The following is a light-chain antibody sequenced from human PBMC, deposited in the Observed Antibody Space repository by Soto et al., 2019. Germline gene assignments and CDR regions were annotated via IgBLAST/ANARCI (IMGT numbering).Light chain of an antibody. J-gene: IGLJ3*02. CDR1: SSNLGSNT. CDR2: INS. Sequence: QSVLTQPPLTSGTPGQRVTISCSGSSSNLGSNTVNWYHQLPGTAPKLLIDINSRRSSGVPDRFSGSKSGTSASLAISGLQSEDEADYYCAAWDVSLNGWVFGGGTKLTVL. V-gene: IGLV1-44*01. CDR3: AAWDVSLNGWV.